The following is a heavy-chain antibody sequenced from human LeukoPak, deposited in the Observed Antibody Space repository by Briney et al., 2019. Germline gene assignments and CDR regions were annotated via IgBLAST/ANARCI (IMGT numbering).Heavy chain of an antibody. J-gene: IGHJ4*02. V-gene: IGHV4-59*08. Sequence: SETLSLTCTVSGGSISSYYWSWIRQPPGKGLEWIGYIYYSGSTNYNPSLKSRVTISVDTSKNQFSLKLSSVTAADTAVYYCARLKGAMVRGVISAYFDYWGQGTLVTVSS. CDR1: GGSISSYY. CDR3: ARLKGAMVRGVISAYFDY. D-gene: IGHD3-10*01. CDR2: IYYSGST.